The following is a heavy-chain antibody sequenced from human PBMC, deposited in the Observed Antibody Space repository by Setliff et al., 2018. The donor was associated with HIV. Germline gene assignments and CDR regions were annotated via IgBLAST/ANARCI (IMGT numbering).Heavy chain of an antibody. CDR1: GFTFSIYA. D-gene: IGHD5-12*01. V-gene: IGHV3-30*04. Sequence: GGSLRLSCAASGFTFSIYAIHWVRQAPGKGLEWVAVISYDGSDKYYADSVKGRFTISRDNSKNTLYLQMNSLRTEDTAVYYCAKSDYNYNNLAGPNYFDFWGQGTLVTVSS. CDR2: ISYDGSDK. J-gene: IGHJ4*02. CDR3: AKSDYNYNNLAGPNYFDF.